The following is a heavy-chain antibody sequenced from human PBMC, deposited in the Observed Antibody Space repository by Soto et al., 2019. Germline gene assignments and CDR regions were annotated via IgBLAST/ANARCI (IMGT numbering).Heavy chain of an antibody. D-gene: IGHD3-10*01. V-gene: IGHV3-23*01. CDR1: GFTFSSYA. J-gene: IGHJ6*02. CDR3: AKLQGSGLDGMDV. Sequence: GESLRLSCAASGFTFSSYAMSWVRQAPGKGLEWVSAISGSGGSTYYADSVKGRFTISRDNSKNTLYLQVNSLRAEDTAVYYCAKLQGSGLDGMDVWGQGTTVTVSS. CDR2: ISGSGGST.